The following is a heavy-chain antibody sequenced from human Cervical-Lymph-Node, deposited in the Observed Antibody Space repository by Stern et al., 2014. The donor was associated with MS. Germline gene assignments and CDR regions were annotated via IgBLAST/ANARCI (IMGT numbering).Heavy chain of an antibody. CDR2: LLSKSDGETT. CDR3: VTDTDVVGGPTFNH. D-gene: IGHD2-15*01. Sequence: EVQLVESGGGLVKPGGSLRLSCAASGFTFTNAWMSWVRQAPGKGLEWLGRLLSKSDGETTHYAAPVKGRFTISRDDSKNTLYLQMNSLKTEDTAVYYCVTDTDVVGGPTFNHWGQGTLVTVSS. V-gene: IGHV3-15*01. J-gene: IGHJ4*02. CDR1: GFTFTNAW.